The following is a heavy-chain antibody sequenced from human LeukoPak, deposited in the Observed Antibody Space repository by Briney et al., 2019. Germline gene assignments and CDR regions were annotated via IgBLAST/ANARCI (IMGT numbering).Heavy chain of an antibody. J-gene: IGHJ4*02. V-gene: IGHV3-21*01. Sequence: GGSLRLSCAASGFTFSSYSMNWVRQAPGKGLEWVSSISSSSSYIYYADSVKGRFTISRDNAKDSLYLQMNSLRAEDTAVYYCARANDYGDYPEPVYWGQGTLVTVSS. CDR1: GFTFSSYS. CDR3: ARANDYGDYPEPVY. D-gene: IGHD4-17*01. CDR2: ISSSSSYI.